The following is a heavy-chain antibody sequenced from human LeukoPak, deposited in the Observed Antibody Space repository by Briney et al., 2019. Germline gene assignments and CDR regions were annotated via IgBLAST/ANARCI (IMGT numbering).Heavy chain of an antibody. CDR3: TSRLITTNDY. D-gene: IGHD3-3*01. Sequence: GGSLRLSCAASGFTFSSYWMSWVRQAPGEGLEWLGRIKTKTDGETTHYAAPANGRFTISRDDSRNTLYLQMNSLKTEDTAVYYCTSRLITTNDYWGQGTLVTVSS. CDR1: GFTFSSYW. J-gene: IGHJ4*02. V-gene: IGHV3-15*01. CDR2: IKTKTDGETT.